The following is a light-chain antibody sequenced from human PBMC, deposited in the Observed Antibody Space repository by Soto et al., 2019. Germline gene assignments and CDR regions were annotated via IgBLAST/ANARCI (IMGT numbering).Light chain of an antibody. V-gene: IGLV1-44*01. Sequence: QSVLTQPPSASGTPGQRVTISCSGSSSHIGSNTVNWYQPLPGTAPKLLIYSNNQRPSGVPDRFSGSKSGTSAPLAISGLQSEDEADYYCAAWDGSLNGYVFGTGTKVTVL. J-gene: IGLJ1*01. CDR3: AAWDGSLNGYV. CDR1: SSHIGSNT. CDR2: SNN.